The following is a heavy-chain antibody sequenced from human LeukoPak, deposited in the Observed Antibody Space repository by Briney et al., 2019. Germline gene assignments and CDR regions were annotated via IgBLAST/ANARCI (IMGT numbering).Heavy chain of an antibody. V-gene: IGHV4-39*01. CDR1: GGSISSSSYY. D-gene: IGHD3-3*01. J-gene: IGHJ3*02. Sequence: PSETLSLTCTVSGGSISSSSYYWGWIRQPPGKGLEWIGSIYYSGSTYYNPSLKSRVTISVDTSKNQFSLKLSSVTAADTAVYYCARGKKGYDFWSGKAQFGGAFDIWGQGTMVTVSS. CDR3: ARGKKGYDFWSGKAQFGGAFDI. CDR2: IYYSGST.